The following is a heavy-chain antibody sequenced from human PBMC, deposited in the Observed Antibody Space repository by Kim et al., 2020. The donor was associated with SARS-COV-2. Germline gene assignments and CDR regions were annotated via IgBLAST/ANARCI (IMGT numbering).Heavy chain of an antibody. CDR2: IYYSGST. J-gene: IGHJ3*02. D-gene: IGHD3-16*01. V-gene: IGHV4-31*03. Sequence: SETLSLTCTVSGGSISSGGYYWSWIRQHPGKGLEWIGYIYYSGSTYYNPSLKSRVTISVDTSKNQFSLKLSSVTAADTAVYYCARAVPFGGVWGSYEGAFDIWGQGTMVTVSS. CDR1: GGSISSGGYY. CDR3: ARAVPFGGVWGSYEGAFDI.